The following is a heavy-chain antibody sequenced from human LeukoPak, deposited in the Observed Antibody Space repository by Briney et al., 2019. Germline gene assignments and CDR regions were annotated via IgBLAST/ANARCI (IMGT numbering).Heavy chain of an antibody. D-gene: IGHD6-19*01. Sequence: SETLSLTCSVSGGSISLSYYYWGWIRQPPGKALEWIGSVYYSGTTSYNPSLRSRVTISVDMSKNHFSLRLSSVTAADTAMYYCARGTLYSGWSYYFDYGGQGSQVTVSS. CDR2: VYYSGTT. V-gene: IGHV4-39*07. CDR1: GGSISLSYYY. CDR3: ARGTLYSGWSYYFDY. J-gene: IGHJ4*02.